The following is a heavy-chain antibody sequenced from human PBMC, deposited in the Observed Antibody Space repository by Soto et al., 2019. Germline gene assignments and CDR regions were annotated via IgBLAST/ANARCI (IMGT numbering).Heavy chain of an antibody. V-gene: IGHV1-69*13. D-gene: IGHD2-2*02. CDR1: GGTFSSYA. CDR2: IIPIFGTA. J-gene: IGHJ6*02. CDR3: ARNYIVVVPAAIVSRGMDV. Sequence: SVKVSCKASGGTFSSYAISWVRQAPGQRLEWMGGIIPIFGTANYAQKFQGRVTITADESTSTAYMELSSLRSEDTAVYYCARNYIVVVPAAIVSRGMDVWGQGTTVTVSS.